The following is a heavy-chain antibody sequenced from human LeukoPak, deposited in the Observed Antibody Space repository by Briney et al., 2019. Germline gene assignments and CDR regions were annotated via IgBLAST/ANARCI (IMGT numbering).Heavy chain of an antibody. CDR1: GFTFSSSN. Sequence: PGGSLRLSCAASGFTFSSSNMNWVRQAPGKGLQWISSISSSGSYIYYADSLKGRFTVSRDNAKNSVYLQMNSLRAEDTALYYCARNPGELYFDYWGQGTLVTVSS. CDR2: ISSSGSYI. J-gene: IGHJ4*02. CDR3: ARNPGELYFDY. V-gene: IGHV3-21*06. D-gene: IGHD3-10*01.